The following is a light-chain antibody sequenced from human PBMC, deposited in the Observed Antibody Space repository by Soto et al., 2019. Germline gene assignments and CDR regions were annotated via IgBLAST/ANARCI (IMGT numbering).Light chain of an antibody. Sequence: EVVLTHSPATLSLSPGERATLSCRASQSVTSYLAWYQHKPGQAPRLLIYDASNRASGIPARFSGSGSGTDFTLTISSLEPEDFAVYYCQQRSNFITFGQGTRLEIK. CDR2: DAS. V-gene: IGKV3-11*01. CDR3: QQRSNFIT. CDR1: QSVTSY. J-gene: IGKJ5*01.